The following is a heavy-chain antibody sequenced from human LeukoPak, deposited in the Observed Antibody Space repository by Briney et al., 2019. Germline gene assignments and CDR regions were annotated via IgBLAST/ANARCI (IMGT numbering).Heavy chain of an antibody. D-gene: IGHD4-17*01. Sequence: GGSLRLSCAASGFTFSSYGMHWVRQAPGKGLEWVAFISYDESNMYYADSVKGRFTISRDNSKNTLYLQMNSLRGEDTAVYYCAKDLGYGDYYFDYWGQGTLVTVSS. CDR2: ISYDESNM. CDR3: AKDLGYGDYYFDY. CDR1: GFTFSSYG. J-gene: IGHJ4*02. V-gene: IGHV3-30*19.